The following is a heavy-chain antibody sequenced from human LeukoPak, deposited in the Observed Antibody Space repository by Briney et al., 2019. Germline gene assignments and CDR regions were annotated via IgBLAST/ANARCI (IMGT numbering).Heavy chain of an antibody. V-gene: IGHV3-23*01. CDR2: ISNSGGST. Sequence: PGGSLRLSCAASGFTFSSYAMSWVRQAPGKGLEWVSAISNSGGSTYYADSVKGRFTISRDNSKNTLNLQMNSLRAEDTAVYYCAKDRGIAAAQPRGVDYWGQGTLVTVSS. D-gene: IGHD6-13*01. J-gene: IGHJ4*02. CDR3: AKDRGIAAAQPRGVDY. CDR1: GFTFSSYA.